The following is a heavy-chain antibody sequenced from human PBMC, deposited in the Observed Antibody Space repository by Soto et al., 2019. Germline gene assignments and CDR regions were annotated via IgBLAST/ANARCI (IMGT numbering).Heavy chain of an antibody. V-gene: IGHV3-53*01. CDR3: GTQRGGGGY. CDR2: IYSGGYT. CDR1: GFTVSNNY. D-gene: IGHD6-25*01. J-gene: IGHJ4*02. Sequence: EVQLVESGGGLIQPGGSLRLSCAVSGFTVSNNYMSWVRQAPGKGLEGVSVIYSGGYTAYGDSVKGRFTISRDNSKNTLYLQRISLSADHPPLYYGGTQRGGGGYWGQGTLVTVSS.